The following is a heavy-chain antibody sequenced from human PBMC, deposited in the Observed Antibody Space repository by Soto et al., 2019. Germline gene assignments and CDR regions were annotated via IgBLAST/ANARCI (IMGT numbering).Heavy chain of an antibody. CDR2: INPNSGGT. Sequence: GASVKVSCKASGYTFTGYYMHWGRQAPGHGLEWMGWINPNSGGTNYAQKFQGWVTMTRDTSISTAYMELSRLRSDDTAVYYCARGGAVAGYYDYGMDVWGQGTTVTVSS. CDR1: GYTFTGYY. V-gene: IGHV1-2*04. D-gene: IGHD6-19*01. CDR3: ARGGAVAGYYDYGMDV. J-gene: IGHJ6*02.